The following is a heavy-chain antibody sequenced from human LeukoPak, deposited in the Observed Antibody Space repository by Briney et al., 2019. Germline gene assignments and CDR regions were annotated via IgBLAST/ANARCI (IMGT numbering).Heavy chain of an antibody. D-gene: IGHD3-3*01. V-gene: IGHV1-2*02. J-gene: IGHJ3*02. CDR2: INPNSGGT. CDR1: GYTFTGYY. CDR3: AANYDFWSGQDAFDI. Sequence: ASVKVSRKASGYTFTGYYMHWVRQAPGQGLEWMGWINPNSGGTNYAQKFQGRVTMTRDTSISTAYMELSRLRSDDTAVYYCAANYDFWSGQDAFDIWGQGTMVTVSS.